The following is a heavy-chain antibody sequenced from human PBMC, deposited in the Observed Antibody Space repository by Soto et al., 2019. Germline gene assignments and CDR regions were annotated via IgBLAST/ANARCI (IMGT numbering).Heavy chain of an antibody. CDR2: ISSSSGTT. CDR3: ASYNWNDVKAFDF. CDR1: GFTFSIYS. Sequence: GGSLRLSCAASGFTFSIYSMNWVRQAPGKGLEWVSYISSSSGTTYYADSVKGRFTISRDNAKNSLYLQMNSRRAEDTGVYYCASYNWNDVKAFDFWGQGTMVTVSS. V-gene: IGHV3-48*01. J-gene: IGHJ3*01. D-gene: IGHD1-1*01.